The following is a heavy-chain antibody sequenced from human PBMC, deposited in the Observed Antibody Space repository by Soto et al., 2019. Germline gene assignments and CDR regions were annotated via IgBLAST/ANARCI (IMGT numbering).Heavy chain of an antibody. D-gene: IGHD5-12*01. CDR1: GGTFSSYT. J-gene: IGHJ4*02. CDR3: ARVGGYSGYDWDY. CDR2: IIPILGIA. Sequence: QVQLVQSGAEVKKPGSSVKVSCKASGGTFSSYTISWVRQAPGQGLEWMGRIIPILGIANYAQKFQGRVTITADKSTSTAYMELSSLSAEDTAVNYCARVGGYSGYDWDYWGQGTLVTVSS. V-gene: IGHV1-69*02.